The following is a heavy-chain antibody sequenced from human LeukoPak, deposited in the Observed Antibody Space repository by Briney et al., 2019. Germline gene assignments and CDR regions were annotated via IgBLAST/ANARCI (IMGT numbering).Heavy chain of an antibody. CDR3: ARDEGSSENWNYAQY. Sequence: PGGSLRLSCVVSGFTFSSYTMNWVRQAPGKGLEWVSYISSSSSTIYYADSVKGRFTISRDNAKNSLYLQMNSLRAEDTAVYYCARDEGSSENWNYAQYWGQGTLVTVSS. J-gene: IGHJ4*02. D-gene: IGHD1-7*01. V-gene: IGHV3-48*04. CDR1: GFTFSSYT. CDR2: ISSSSSTI.